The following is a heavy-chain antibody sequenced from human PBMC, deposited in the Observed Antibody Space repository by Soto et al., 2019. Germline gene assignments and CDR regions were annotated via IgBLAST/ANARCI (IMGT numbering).Heavy chain of an antibody. Sequence: KPXETLSLTCTVSGGSISSGDYYWSWIRQPPGKGLEWIGYIYYSGSTYYNPSLKSRVTISVDTSKNQFSLKLSSVTAADTAVYYCARPGVEAYFDYWGQGTLVTVSS. D-gene: IGHD2-15*01. CDR3: ARPGVEAYFDY. CDR2: IYYSGST. V-gene: IGHV4-30-4*01. CDR1: GGSISSGDYY. J-gene: IGHJ4*02.